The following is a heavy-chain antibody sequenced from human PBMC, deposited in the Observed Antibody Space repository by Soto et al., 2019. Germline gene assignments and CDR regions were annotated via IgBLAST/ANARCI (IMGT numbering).Heavy chain of an antibody. V-gene: IGHV3-30-3*01. D-gene: IGHD5-18*01. Sequence: GGSLRLSCAASGFSFSISSMHWVRQAPGKGPEWVALISYDGTNKFYADSVKGRFTISRDNCKSTLYLQVDSLSAEKAAVYYGERDQKICGGQQWAFNCFDSWGQGTLVTVSS. J-gene: IGHJ5*01. CDR3: ERDQKICGGQQWAFNCFDS. CDR1: GFSFSISS. CDR2: ISYDGTNK.